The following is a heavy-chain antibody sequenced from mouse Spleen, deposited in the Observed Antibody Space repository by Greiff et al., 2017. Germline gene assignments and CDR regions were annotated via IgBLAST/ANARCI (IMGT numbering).Heavy chain of an antibody. Sequence: VQLQQSGPELVKPGASVKISCKASGYAFSSSWMNWVKQRPGKGLEWIGRIYPGDGDTNYNGKFKGKATLTADKSSSTAYMQLSSLTSEDSAVYFCARYEVDLFDYWGQGTTLTVSS. CDR3: ARYEVDLFDY. J-gene: IGHJ2*01. CDR1: GYAFSSSW. CDR2: IYPGDGDT. D-gene: IGHD2-12*01. V-gene: IGHV1-82*01.